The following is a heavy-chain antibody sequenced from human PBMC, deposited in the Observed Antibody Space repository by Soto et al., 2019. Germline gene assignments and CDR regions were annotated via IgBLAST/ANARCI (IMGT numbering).Heavy chain of an antibody. CDR3: ARGRDEYKLGNV. V-gene: IGHV4-34*01. CDR1: GGSLSDYY. Sequence: QVQLQQWGAGLLKPSETLSLTCAVSGGSLSDYYWPWIRQSPGKGLEWIGEIHPSGSTYYNPSLRSRVTISEDTSKNQFSLKLTSLTAADTAIYYCARGRDEYKLGNVWGHGTTVTVSS. D-gene: IGHD1-1*01. CDR2: IHPSGST. J-gene: IGHJ6*02.